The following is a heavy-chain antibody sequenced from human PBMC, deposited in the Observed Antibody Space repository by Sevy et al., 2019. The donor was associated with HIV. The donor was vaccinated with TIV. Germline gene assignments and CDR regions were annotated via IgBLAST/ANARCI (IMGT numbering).Heavy chain of an antibody. J-gene: IGHJ4*02. Sequence: GGSLRLSCAASGFTFSNFAMSWVRQAPGKGLEWVAIISSRIGTNYADSVRGRFTISRDDSKNTLYLHMTSLTGEDTAVYYCAKGKLIFLGECDFWGQGTLVTVSS. CDR2: ISSRIGT. CDR1: GFTFSNFA. V-gene: IGHV3-23*01. D-gene: IGHD3-16*01. CDR3: AKGKLIFLGECDF.